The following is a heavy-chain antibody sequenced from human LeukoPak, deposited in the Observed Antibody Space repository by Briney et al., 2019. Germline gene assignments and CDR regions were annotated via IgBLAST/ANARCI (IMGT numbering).Heavy chain of an antibody. CDR2: ISGSGGST. CDR3: AKGVTTMVRGVIQTPDDY. Sequence: GGSLRLSCAASGFTFSSYAMSWVRQAPGKGLEWVSAISGSGGSTYYADSVKGRFTISRDNSKNTLYLQMNSLRAEDTAVYYCAKGVTTMVRGVIQTPDDYWGQGTLVTVSS. CDR1: GFTFSSYA. D-gene: IGHD3-10*01. V-gene: IGHV3-23*01. J-gene: IGHJ4*02.